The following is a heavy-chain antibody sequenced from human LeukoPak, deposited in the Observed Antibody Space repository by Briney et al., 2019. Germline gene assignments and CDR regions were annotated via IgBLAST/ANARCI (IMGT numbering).Heavy chain of an antibody. J-gene: IGHJ4*02. D-gene: IGHD1-26*01. Sequence: GGSLRLSCAASGFTFSSYSMNWVRQAPGKGLEWVSYISSSSSTIYYADSVKGRFTISRDNAKNSLYLQMNSLRAEDTAVYYCARVSDEGATDLDYWGQGTLVTVSS. V-gene: IGHV3-48*04. CDR1: GFTFSSYS. CDR3: ARVSDEGATDLDY. CDR2: ISSSSSTI.